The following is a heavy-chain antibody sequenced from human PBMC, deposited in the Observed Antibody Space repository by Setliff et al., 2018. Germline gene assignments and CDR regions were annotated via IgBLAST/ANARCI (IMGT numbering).Heavy chain of an antibody. CDR3: ARNNTGLNTFDY. Sequence: SETLSLTCSVSGDSMSFSYWSWIRQPPGKGLEWIGYIYYSGSTDSHPSLKSRVSISIDTSKNQFSLKLSSVPAADTAVYYCARNNTGLNTFDYWGQGTLVTVSS. CDR1: GDSMSFSY. J-gene: IGHJ4*02. D-gene: IGHD2-8*02. CDR2: IYYSGST. V-gene: IGHV4-59*08.